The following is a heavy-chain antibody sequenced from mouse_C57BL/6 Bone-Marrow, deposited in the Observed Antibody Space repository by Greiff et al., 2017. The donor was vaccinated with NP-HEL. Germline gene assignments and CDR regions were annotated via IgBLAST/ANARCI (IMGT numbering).Heavy chain of an antibody. CDR2: IDPSDSYT. D-gene: IGHD2-12*01. J-gene: IGHJ3*01. CDR3: ARYEHSLAY. CDR1: GYTFTSYW. V-gene: IGHV1-69*01. Sequence: QVQLQQPGAELVMPGASVKLSCKASGYTFTSYWMHWVKQRPGQGLEWIGEIDPSDSYTNYNQKFKGKSTLTVDKSSSTAYMQLSSLTSEDSAVYYCARYEHSLAYWGQGTLVTVSA.